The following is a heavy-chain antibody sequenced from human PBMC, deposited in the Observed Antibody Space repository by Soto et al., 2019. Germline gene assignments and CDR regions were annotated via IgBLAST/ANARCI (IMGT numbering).Heavy chain of an antibody. V-gene: IGHV3-23*01. CDR2: ISGSGGST. CDR3: AKDGGGGVLRYFDWFPAPTFDY. J-gene: IGHJ4*02. D-gene: IGHD3-9*01. Sequence: GGSQRLSCAASGFTFSSYARSWVRQAPGKGLEWVSAISGSGGSTYYADSVKGRFTISRDNSKNTLYLQMNSLRAEDTAVYYCAKDGGGGVLRYFDWFPAPTFDYWGQGTLVTVSS. CDR1: GFTFSSYA.